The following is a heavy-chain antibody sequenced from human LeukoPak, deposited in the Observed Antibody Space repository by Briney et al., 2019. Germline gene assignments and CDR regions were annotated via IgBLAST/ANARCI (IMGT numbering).Heavy chain of an antibody. CDR2: IIPIFGTA. V-gene: IGHV1-69*05. CDR3: ARDRAAAGTGINWFDP. D-gene: IGHD6-13*01. CDR1: GGTFSSYA. J-gene: IGHJ5*02. Sequence: SVKVSCKASGGTFSSYAISWVRQAPGQGLEWMGGIIPIFGTANYAQKFQGRVTITTDESTSTAYMELSSLRSEDTAVYYCARDRAAAGTGINWFDPWGQGTLVTVSS.